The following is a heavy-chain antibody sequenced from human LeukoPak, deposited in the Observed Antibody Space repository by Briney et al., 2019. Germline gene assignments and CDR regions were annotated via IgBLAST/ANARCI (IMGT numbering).Heavy chain of an antibody. CDR2: ITPFNGNT. D-gene: IGHD3-9*01. CDR1: GYTFTYRY. V-gene: IGHV1-45*02. Sequence: SVKVSCKASGYTFTYRYLHWVRQAPGQALEWMGWITPFNGNTNYAQRFQDRVTITRDRSMSTAYMELSSLRSEDTAMYYCASTAGTLRYFDWSYYYYGMDVWGQGTTVTVSS. CDR3: ASTAGTLRYFDWSYYYYGMDV. J-gene: IGHJ6*02.